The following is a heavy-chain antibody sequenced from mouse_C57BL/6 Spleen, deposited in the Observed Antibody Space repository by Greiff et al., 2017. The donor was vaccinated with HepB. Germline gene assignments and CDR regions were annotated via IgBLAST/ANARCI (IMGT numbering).Heavy chain of an antibody. CDR2: INPSTGGT. Sequence: VQLQQSGPELVKPGASVKISCKASGYSFTGYYMNWVKQSPEKSLEWIGEINPSTGGTTYNQKFKAKATLTVDKSSSTAYMQLKSLTSEDSAVYYCAKGGIYDSKDYYFDDWGTGTTVTVSS. V-gene: IGHV1-42*01. D-gene: IGHD2-5*01. J-gene: IGHJ1*03. CDR3: AKGGIYDSKDYYFDD. CDR1: GYSFTGYY.